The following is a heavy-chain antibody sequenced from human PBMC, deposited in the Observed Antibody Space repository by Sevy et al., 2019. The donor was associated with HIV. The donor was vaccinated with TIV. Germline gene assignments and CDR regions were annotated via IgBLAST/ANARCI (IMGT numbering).Heavy chain of an antibody. V-gene: IGHV3-9*01. CDR3: AKGRGSSSSYYYYGMDV. Sequence: GGSLILSCAASGFTFDDYAMHWVRQAPGKGLEWVSGISWNSGSIGYADSVKGRFTISRDNAKNSLYLQMNSLRAEDTALYYCAKGRGSSSSYYYYGMDVWGQGTTVTVSS. D-gene: IGHD6-6*01. CDR2: ISWNSGSI. J-gene: IGHJ6*02. CDR1: GFTFDDYA.